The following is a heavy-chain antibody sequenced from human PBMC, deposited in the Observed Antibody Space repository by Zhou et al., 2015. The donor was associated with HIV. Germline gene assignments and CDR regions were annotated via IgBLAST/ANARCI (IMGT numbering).Heavy chain of an antibody. CDR3: ARASLRPGLKGYYFDL. CDR2: MSPRSGNT. V-gene: IGHV1-8*01. D-gene: IGHD3/OR15-3a*01. CDR1: GYSFTNYY. Sequence: QVQLLQSGAEVKEPGASVKVSCETSGYSFTNYYIYWVRQAAGQGLEWIGWMSPRSGNTGHGQKFQGRVTMTRNTSTTTAYMEVSSLRFEDTAVYYCARASLRPGLKGYYFDLVGPGNPGHRLV. J-gene: IGHJ4*02.